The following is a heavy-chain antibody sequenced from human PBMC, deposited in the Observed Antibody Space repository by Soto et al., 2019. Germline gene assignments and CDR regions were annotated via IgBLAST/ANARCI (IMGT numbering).Heavy chain of an antibody. D-gene: IGHD2-21*02. V-gene: IGHV5-51*01. CDR2: IYPGDSDT. CDR1: GYSFTSYW. J-gene: IGHJ4*01. CDR3: WRLTGGGELFPRPRQGLFEL. Sequence: EVQLVQSGAEVKKPGESLKISCKGSGYSFTSYWIGWVRQMPGKGLEWMGIIYPGDSDTRYSPSFQGQVTISADKSIRPAFLPGGSLKAPEPAIYYLWRLTGGGELFPRPRQGLFELWGPGTPVPGPS.